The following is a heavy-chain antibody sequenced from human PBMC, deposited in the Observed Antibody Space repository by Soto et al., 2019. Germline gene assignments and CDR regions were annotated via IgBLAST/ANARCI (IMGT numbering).Heavy chain of an antibody. Sequence: PGESLKISCKGSGYSFTSYWISWVRQMPGKGLEWMGRIDPSDSYTNYSPSFQGHVTISADKSISTAYLQWSGLKASDTAMYYCARHAPPTRPKYYYDSSGPGLEDYWGQGTLVTVSS. V-gene: IGHV5-10-1*01. J-gene: IGHJ4*02. CDR2: IDPSDSYT. CDR3: ARHAPPTRPKYYYDSSGPGLEDY. D-gene: IGHD3-22*01. CDR1: GYSFTSYW.